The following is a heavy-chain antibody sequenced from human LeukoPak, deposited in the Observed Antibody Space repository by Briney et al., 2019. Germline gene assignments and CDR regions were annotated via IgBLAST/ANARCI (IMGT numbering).Heavy chain of an antibody. Sequence: GGSLRLSCAASEFTFSTYGMHWVRQAPGKGLEWVAVISYDGSYKFYADSVKGRFTISRDNSKSTLYLQMNSLRAEDTAVYYCAKDKYSGLNTIDYWGQGTLVTVSS. J-gene: IGHJ4*02. CDR1: EFTFSTYG. CDR3: AKDKYSGLNTIDY. V-gene: IGHV3-30*18. CDR2: ISYDGSYK. D-gene: IGHD6-6*01.